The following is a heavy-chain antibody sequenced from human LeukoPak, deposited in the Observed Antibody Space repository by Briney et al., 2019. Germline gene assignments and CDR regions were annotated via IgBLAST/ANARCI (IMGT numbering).Heavy chain of an antibody. CDR1: GYTFTGYY. CDR2: INPNSGGT. CDR3: ARDLIIQTSSTSCSDY. V-gene: IGHV1-2*02. Sequence: ASVKVSCKASGYTFTGYYMHWVRQAPGQGLAWMGWINPNSGGTNYAQKFQGRVTMTRDTSISTAYMELSRLRSDDTAVYYCARDLIIQTSSTSCSDYWGQGTLVTVSS. D-gene: IGHD2-2*01. J-gene: IGHJ4*02.